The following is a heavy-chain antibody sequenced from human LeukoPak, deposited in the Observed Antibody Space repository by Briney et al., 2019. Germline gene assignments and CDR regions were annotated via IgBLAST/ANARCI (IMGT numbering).Heavy chain of an antibody. CDR2: IYYSGST. J-gene: IGHJ4*02. CDR3: ARGGRWDSFDY. CDR1: GGSISSGGYY. V-gene: IGHV4-31*03. Sequence: PSETLSLTCTVSGGSISSGGYYWSWIRQHPGKGLEWIGYIYYSGSTYYNPSLKSRVTISVDTSKNQFSLKLSSVTAADTAVYYCARGGRWDSFDYWGQGTLVTVSS. D-gene: IGHD1-26*01.